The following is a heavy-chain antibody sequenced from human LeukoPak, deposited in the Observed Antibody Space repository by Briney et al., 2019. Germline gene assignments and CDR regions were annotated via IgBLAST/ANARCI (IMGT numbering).Heavy chain of an antibody. CDR1: GASISSSKW. V-gene: IGHV4-4*02. D-gene: IGHD3-22*01. CDR2: ISRSGTT. CDR3: ARDSYYYDSSGYLILDY. J-gene: IGHJ4*02. Sequence: SGTLSLTCAVSGASISSSKWWTWVRQPPGKGLEWIGEISRSGTTNYKPSLKSRVTMSVDTSKNQFSLKLSSVTAADTAVYYCARDSYYYDSSGYLILDYWGQGILVTVSS.